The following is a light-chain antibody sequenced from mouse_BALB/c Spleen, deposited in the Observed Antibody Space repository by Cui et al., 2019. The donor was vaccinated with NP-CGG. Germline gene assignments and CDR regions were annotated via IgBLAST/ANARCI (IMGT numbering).Light chain of an antibody. J-gene: IGLJ1*01. CDR2: GTN. Sequence: AVVTHQSSPTTTSPGETVTLTCRSSTGAVTTSNYANWVQEKPDHLFTGLIGGTNNRAPGVPARFSGSLIGDKAALTITGAQTEDEAIYFCALWYSNHWVFGGGTKLTVL. CDR3: ALWYSNHWV. V-gene: IGLV1*01. CDR1: TGAVTTSNY.